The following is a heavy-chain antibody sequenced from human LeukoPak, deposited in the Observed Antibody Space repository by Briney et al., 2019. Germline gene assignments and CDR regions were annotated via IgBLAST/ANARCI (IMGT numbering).Heavy chain of an antibody. D-gene: IGHD5-12*01. CDR3: AKGLGYGYEFDY. CDR1: GFTFSSHG. J-gene: IGHJ4*02. Sequence: GGSLRLSCAASGFTFSSHGMHWVRQAPGKGLEWVAVISYHGTNKYYADSVKGRFTISRDDSKNTLYLQMNSLRTEDSAVYFCAKGLGYGYEFDYWGQGTLVTVSS. CDR2: ISYHGTNK. V-gene: IGHV3-30*18.